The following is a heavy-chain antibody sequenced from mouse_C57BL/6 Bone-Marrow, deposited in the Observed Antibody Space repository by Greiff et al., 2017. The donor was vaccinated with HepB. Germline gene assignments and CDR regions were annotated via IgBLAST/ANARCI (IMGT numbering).Heavy chain of an antibody. J-gene: IGHJ3*01. Sequence: DVQLVESGGDLVKPGGSLKLSCAASGFTFSSYGMSWVRQTPDKRLEWVATISSGGSYTYYPDSVKGRFTISRDNAKNTLYLQMSSLKSEDTAMYYCARAWFAYWGQGTLVTVSA. CDR3: ARAWFAY. CDR1: GFTFSSYG. CDR2: ISSGGSYT. V-gene: IGHV5-6*01.